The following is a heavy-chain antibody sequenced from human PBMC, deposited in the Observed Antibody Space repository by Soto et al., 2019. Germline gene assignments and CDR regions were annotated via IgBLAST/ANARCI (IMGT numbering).Heavy chain of an antibody. CDR2: IIPIFGTA. CDR1: GGTFMSYA. CDR3: ARSNVPRFLEWLLPDY. D-gene: IGHD3-3*01. Sequence: GXSVKVSFKASGGTFMSYALSWVRQAPGQGLEWMGGIIPIFGTANYAQKFQGRVTITADESTSTAYMELSSLRSEDTAVYYCARSNVPRFLEWLLPDYWGQGTLVTVSS. J-gene: IGHJ4*02. V-gene: IGHV1-69*13.